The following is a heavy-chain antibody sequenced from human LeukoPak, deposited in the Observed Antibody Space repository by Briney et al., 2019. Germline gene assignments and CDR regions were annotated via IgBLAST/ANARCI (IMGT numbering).Heavy chain of an antibody. V-gene: IGHV3-66*01. D-gene: IGHD3-22*01. CDR1: GFTVSSNY. J-gene: IGHJ4*02. CDR2: IYSGGST. Sequence: GGSLGLSCAASGFTVSSNYMSWVRQAPGKGLEWVSVIYSGGSTYYADSVKGRFTISRDNSKNTLYLQMNSLRAEDTAVYYCARCRFDYDSSGYYSYWGQGTLVTVSS. CDR3: ARCRFDYDSSGYYSY.